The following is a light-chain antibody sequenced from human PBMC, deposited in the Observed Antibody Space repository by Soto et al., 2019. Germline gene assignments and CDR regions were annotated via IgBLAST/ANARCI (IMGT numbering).Light chain of an antibody. CDR3: QQARSFPLT. V-gene: IGKV1-12*01. CDR2: SAS. J-gene: IGKJ4*01. Sequence: DIHMTQSPSSVSASVGNIFTITCRASQAISSWLAWYQQKPGRAPKLLIYSASSLQNGAPSRFTGSGSGTDFTLTITSLQTDDTAIYYCQQARSFPLTFGGGTKVDIK. CDR1: QAISSW.